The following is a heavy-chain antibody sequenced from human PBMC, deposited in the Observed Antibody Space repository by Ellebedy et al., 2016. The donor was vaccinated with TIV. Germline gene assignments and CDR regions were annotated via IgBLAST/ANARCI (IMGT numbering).Heavy chain of an antibody. CDR2: IRSKTDGEAT. V-gene: IGHV3-15*01. D-gene: IGHD1-26*01. CDR3: ATDQVGFGMDV. CDR1: GFIFSIAW. J-gene: IGHJ6*02. Sequence: GESLKISCAASGFIFSIAWMSWVRQAPGKGLEWIGRIRSKTDGEATVYAAPVKGRFTISRDDSENTLYLEMNSLKTEDTAVYFCATDQVGFGMDVWGQGTTVIVS.